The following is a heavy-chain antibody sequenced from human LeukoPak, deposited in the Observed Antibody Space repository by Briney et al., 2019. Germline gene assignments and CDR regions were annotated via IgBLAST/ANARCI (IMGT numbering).Heavy chain of an antibody. D-gene: IGHD5-18*01. J-gene: IGHJ3*02. CDR1: GFTFSSYW. Sequence: PGGSLRLSCAASGFTFSSYWMHWVRQAPGKGLEWVSYISSSSSTIYYADSVKGRFTISRDNAKNSLYLQMNSLRADDTAVYYCARIRVDTAMGDAFDIWGQGTMVTVSS. CDR2: ISSSSSTI. V-gene: IGHV3-48*01. CDR3: ARIRVDTAMGDAFDI.